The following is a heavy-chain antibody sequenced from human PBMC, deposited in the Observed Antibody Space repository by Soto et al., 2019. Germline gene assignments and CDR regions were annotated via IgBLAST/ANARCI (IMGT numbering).Heavy chain of an antibody. V-gene: IGHV3-23*01. CDR2: ISGSGGST. Sequence: GGSLRLSCAASGFTFSTYAMSWVRQAPGKGLEWVLGISGSGGSTYYADSVKGRFTISRDNSKNTLYVQMNSLRAEDTAAYYCAKLGGSRGYSGSIDYWGQGTLVTVSS. D-gene: IGHD5-12*01. CDR3: AKLGGSRGYSGSIDY. J-gene: IGHJ4*02. CDR1: GFTFSTYA.